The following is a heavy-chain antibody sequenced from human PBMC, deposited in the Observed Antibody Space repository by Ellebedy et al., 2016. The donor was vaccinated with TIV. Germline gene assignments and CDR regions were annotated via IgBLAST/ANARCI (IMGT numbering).Heavy chain of an antibody. J-gene: IGHJ6*02. Sequence: PGGSLRLSCAASGFTFSSYSMNWVRQAPGKGLEWVSSIRSSGIYISYSDSVKGRFTISRDNAKNSLYLQMNSLRAEDTAVYYCARDLVVVPPAIVSDYYYGMDVWGHGTTVTVSS. CDR2: IRSSGIYI. CDR1: GFTFSSYS. V-gene: IGHV3-21*01. CDR3: ARDLVVVPPAIVSDYYYGMDV. D-gene: IGHD2-2*01.